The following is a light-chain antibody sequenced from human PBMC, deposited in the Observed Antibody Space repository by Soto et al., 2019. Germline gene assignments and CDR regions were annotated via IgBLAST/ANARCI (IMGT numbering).Light chain of an antibody. V-gene: IGKV3-20*01. Sequence: GERATLSCRASQSVSSSYLAWYQQKPGQAPRLLIYGASSRATGIPDRFSGSGSGTDFTLTISRLEPEDFAEYYWQQYGNIPAAFGQGSK. CDR1: QSVSSSY. CDR2: GAS. J-gene: IGKJ1*01. CDR3: QQYGNIPAA.